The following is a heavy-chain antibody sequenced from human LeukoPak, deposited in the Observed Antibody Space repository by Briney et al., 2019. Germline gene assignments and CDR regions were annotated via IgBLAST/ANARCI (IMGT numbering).Heavy chain of an antibody. J-gene: IGHJ4*02. V-gene: IGHV1-69*05. CDR2: IIPIFGTA. D-gene: IGHD2-2*01. CDR3: ARSGCSSTSCYGGGTDY. Sequence: GASVKVSRKASGGTFSSYAISWVRQAPGQGLEWMGGIIPIFGTANYAQKFQGRVTITTDESTSTAYMELSSLRSEDTAVYYCARSGCSSTSCYGGGTDYWGQGTLVTVSS. CDR1: GGTFSSYA.